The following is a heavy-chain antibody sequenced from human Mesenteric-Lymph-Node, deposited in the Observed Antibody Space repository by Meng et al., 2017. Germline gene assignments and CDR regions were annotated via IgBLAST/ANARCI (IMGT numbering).Heavy chain of an antibody. Sequence: SVKVSCKASGGTFSSYAISWVRQAPGQGLEWMGGIIPIFGTANYAQKFQGRVTITADESTSTAYMELRSLRSDDTAVYYCARDEQQLVPAFDYWGQGTLVTVSS. J-gene: IGHJ4*02. CDR2: IIPIFGTA. D-gene: IGHD6-13*01. CDR3: ARDEQQLVPAFDY. CDR1: GGTFSSYA. V-gene: IGHV1-69*13.